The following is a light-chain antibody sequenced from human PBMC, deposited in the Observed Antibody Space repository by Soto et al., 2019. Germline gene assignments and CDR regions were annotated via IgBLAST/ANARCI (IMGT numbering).Light chain of an antibody. CDR3: QQYNNWPPGT. CDR2: GPS. Sequence: EIVMTQSPATLSVSPGERATLSCRASQSVSANLAWYQQKPGQAPRLLIYGPSTRATGIPARFSGSGSGTEFTLTISSLQSEDLAVYYCQQYNNWPPGTFGQGTKLEI. CDR1: QSVSAN. J-gene: IGKJ2*02. V-gene: IGKV3D-15*01.